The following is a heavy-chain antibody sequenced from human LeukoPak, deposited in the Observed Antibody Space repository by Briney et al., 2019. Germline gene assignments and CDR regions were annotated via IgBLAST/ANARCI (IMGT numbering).Heavy chain of an antibody. J-gene: IGHJ4*02. CDR2: IYSGGGT. CDR1: GFTVSNNY. D-gene: IGHD6-6*01. CDR3: ATRSIAAPN. Sequence: GGSLRLSCAASGFTVSNNYMSWVRQAPGKGLEWVSLIYSGGGTYYADSVKGRFTISRDSSKNTLFLQLNSLRAEDTAEYYCATRSIAAPNWGQGTLVTVSS. V-gene: IGHV3-66*01.